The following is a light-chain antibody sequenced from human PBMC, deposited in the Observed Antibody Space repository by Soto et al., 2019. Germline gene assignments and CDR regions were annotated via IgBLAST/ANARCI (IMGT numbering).Light chain of an antibody. CDR2: AAS. J-gene: IGKJ1*01. V-gene: IGKV1-39*01. Sequence: DIQMTQSPSSLSASVGDRVTISCRASQSIRNYVSWYQQKPGTAPKLLIRAASTLQRVVPSRFSDSGPGTDLTLTISSLQIEDFATYFCQQTESTPQTFGQGT. CDR1: QSIRNY. CDR3: QQTESTPQT.